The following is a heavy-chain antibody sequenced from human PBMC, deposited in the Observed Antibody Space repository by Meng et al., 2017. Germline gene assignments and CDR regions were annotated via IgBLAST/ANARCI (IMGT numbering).Heavy chain of an antibody. CDR3: AREGAAGPAEYFQH. Sequence: GRLVESGGGVVQPGRSLRLSCAASGFTFSSYGMHWVRQAPGKGLEWVAVIWYDGSNKYYADSVKGRFTISRDNSKNTLYLQMNSLRAEDTAVYYCAREGAAGPAEYFQHWGQGTLVTVSS. D-gene: IGHD6-13*01. J-gene: IGHJ1*01. CDR2: IWYDGSNK. V-gene: IGHV3-33*01. CDR1: GFTFSSYG.